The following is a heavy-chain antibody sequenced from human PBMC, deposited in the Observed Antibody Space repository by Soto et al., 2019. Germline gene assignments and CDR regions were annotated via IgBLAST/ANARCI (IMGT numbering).Heavy chain of an antibody. CDR2: INHSGST. CDR3: ARAPSTVTRIRWFDP. V-gene: IGHV4-34*01. D-gene: IGHD4-4*01. CDR1: GGSFSGYY. J-gene: IGHJ5*02. Sequence: PSETLSLTCAVYGGSFSGYYWSWIRQPPGKGLEWIGEINHSGSTNYNPSLKSRVTISVDTSKNQFSLKLSSVTAADTAVYYCARAPSTVTRIRWFDPWGQGTLVTVSS.